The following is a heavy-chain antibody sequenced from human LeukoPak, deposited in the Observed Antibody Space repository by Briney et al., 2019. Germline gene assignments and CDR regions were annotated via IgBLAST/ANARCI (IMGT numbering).Heavy chain of an antibody. CDR2: IYYSGST. J-gene: IGHJ5*02. D-gene: IGHD3-16*01. CDR1: GGSISSYY. Sequence: PSETLSLTCTVSGGSISSYYWSWVRQPPGKGLEWIGYIYYSGSTNYNPSLKSRVTISVDTSKNQFSLKLSSVTAADTAVYYCARGVGGGAWFDPWGQGTLVTVSS. CDR3: ARGVGGGAWFDP. V-gene: IGHV4-59*01.